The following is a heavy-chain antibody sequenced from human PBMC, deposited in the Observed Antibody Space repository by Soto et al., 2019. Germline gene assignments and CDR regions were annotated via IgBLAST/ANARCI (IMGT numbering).Heavy chain of an antibody. CDR1: GFTFSLNS. CDR2: ISRGGNYI. Sequence: LVESGGGLVRPGGSLRLSCAASGFTFSLNSMSWVRQAPGKGLEWVSSISRGGNYIYYGDSVKGRFTISRDDATKSVYLDMNSLRVEDTAVYYCARASDFWSGYYRLSFDPWGPGTLVTVSS. D-gene: IGHD3-3*01. V-gene: IGHV3-21*01. J-gene: IGHJ5*02. CDR3: ARASDFWSGYYRLSFDP.